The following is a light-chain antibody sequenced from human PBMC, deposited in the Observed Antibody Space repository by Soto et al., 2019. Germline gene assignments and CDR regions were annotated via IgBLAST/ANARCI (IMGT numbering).Light chain of an antibody. Sequence: QSVLTQPPSGPGTPGPRVTISCSGSSSNIGSNYVYWYQQRPGTAPKLLIYRNKQRPSGVPDRFSGSKSGTSASLAISGLRSEDEADYYCAAWDDSLSGRVFGTGTTVTVL. CDR3: AAWDDSLSGRV. V-gene: IGLV1-47*01. CDR2: RNK. CDR1: SSNIGSNY. J-gene: IGLJ1*01.